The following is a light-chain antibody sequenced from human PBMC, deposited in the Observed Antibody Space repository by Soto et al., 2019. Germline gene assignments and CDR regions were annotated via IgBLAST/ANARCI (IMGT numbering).Light chain of an antibody. J-gene: IGKJ1*01. CDR1: QSVSSSY. CDR3: QQYGSSPPT. CDR2: DAS. Sequence: PGERATLSCLASQSVSSSYLAWYQQKPGLAPRLLIYDASSRATGIPDRFSGSGSGTDFTLTISRLEPEDFAVYYCQQYGSSPPTFGQGTKVDI. V-gene: IGKV3D-20*01.